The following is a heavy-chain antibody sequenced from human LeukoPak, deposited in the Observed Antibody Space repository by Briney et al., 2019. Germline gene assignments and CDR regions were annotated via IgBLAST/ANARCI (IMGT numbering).Heavy chain of an antibody. Sequence: SETLSLTCTVSGGSISSYYWSWIRQPPGKGLEWIGYIYYSGSTNYNPSLKSRVTISVDTSKYQFSLKLSSVTAADTAVYYCARLRNWFDPWGQGTLVTVSS. CDR1: GGSISSYY. J-gene: IGHJ5*02. CDR3: ARLRNWFDP. D-gene: IGHD3-3*01. V-gene: IGHV4-59*08. CDR2: IYYSGST.